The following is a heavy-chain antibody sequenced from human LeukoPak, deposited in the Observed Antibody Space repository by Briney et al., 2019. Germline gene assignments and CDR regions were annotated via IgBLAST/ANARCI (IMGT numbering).Heavy chain of an antibody. J-gene: IGHJ4*02. Sequence: GGSLRLSCTVSGFTVSSNSMSWVRQAPGKGLEWVSFIYSAGSTHYSDSVKGRFTISRDNAKNALYLQMNSLRAEDTAVYYCASPYCSGGSCRHLFDYWGQGTLVTVSS. CDR2: IYSAGST. CDR1: GFTVSSNS. V-gene: IGHV3-53*01. CDR3: ASPYCSGGSCRHLFDY. D-gene: IGHD2-15*01.